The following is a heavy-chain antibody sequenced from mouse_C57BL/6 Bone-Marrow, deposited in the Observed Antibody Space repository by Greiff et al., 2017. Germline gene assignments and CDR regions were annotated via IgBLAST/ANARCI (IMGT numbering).Heavy chain of an antibody. D-gene: IGHD1-1*01. Sequence: VQLQQSGAELARPGASVKLSCKASGYTFTSYGISWVKQRTGQGLEWIGEIYPRGGNTYYNEKFKGKATLTADKSSSTAYMELRSLTSEDSAVYFCAREVYYYGSSPYYYAMDYWGQGTSVTVSS. V-gene: IGHV1-81*01. CDR2: IYPRGGNT. CDR1: GYTFTSYG. J-gene: IGHJ4*01. CDR3: AREVYYYGSSPYYYAMDY.